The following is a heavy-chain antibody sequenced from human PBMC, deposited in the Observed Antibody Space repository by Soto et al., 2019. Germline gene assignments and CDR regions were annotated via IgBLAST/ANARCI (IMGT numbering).Heavy chain of an antibody. CDR2: ISGSGGST. CDR1: GFTFSSYA. Sequence: GGSLRLSCAASGFTFSSYAMSWVRQAPGKGLEWVSAISGSGGSTYYADSVKGRFTISRDNSKNTLYLQMNSLRAEDTVFYYFARVDYVWGSYRLDAFDIWGQGTMVTVSS. J-gene: IGHJ3*02. D-gene: IGHD3-16*02. CDR3: ARVDYVWGSYRLDAFDI. V-gene: IGHV3-23*01.